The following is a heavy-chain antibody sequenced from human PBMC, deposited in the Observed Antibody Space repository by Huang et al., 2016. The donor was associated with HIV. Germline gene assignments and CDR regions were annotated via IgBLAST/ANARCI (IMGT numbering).Heavy chain of an antibody. V-gene: IGHV1-2*02. D-gene: IGHD6-6*01. CDR2: INPKRGGK. CDR3: ARDWSFGSSTSPAD. Sequence: QVQLVQSGAEVKNPGASVRVSCKASGYTFTDTNIHWVRQAPGQGLEWRGWINPKRGGKSYAQRFQGRGTMTRDTTISTVHMDLRRIQSDDTAVYFCARDWSFGSSTSPADWGQGTLVTVSS. J-gene: IGHJ4*02. CDR1: GYTFTDTN.